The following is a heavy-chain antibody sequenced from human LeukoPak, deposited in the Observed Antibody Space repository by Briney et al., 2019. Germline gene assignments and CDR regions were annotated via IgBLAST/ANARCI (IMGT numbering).Heavy chain of an antibody. V-gene: IGHV3-23*01. D-gene: IGHD1-1*01. Sequence: GGSLRLSCAASGFTFTNYIMSWVRQAPGKGLEWVSSLTTGGGSTYYADSVKGRFTISRDNSENTLYLQMSSLRAEDTAIYYCAKGGIGTTGLDYWGQGILVTVSS. CDR3: AKGGIGTTGLDY. J-gene: IGHJ4*02. CDR1: GFTFTNYI. CDR2: LTTGGGST.